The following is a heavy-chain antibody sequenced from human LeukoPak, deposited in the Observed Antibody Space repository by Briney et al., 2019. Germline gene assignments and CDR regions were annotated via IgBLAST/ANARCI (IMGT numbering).Heavy chain of an antibody. CDR2: IYYSGST. V-gene: IGHV4-61*01. CDR1: GVSISSTSYY. CDR3: ASSSGSLDY. D-gene: IGHD1-26*01. J-gene: IGHJ4*02. Sequence: SETLSLTCTVSGVSISSTSYYWSWIRQPPGKGLEWIGYIYYSGSTNYNPSLKSRVTISVDTSKNQFSLKLSSVTAADTAVYYCASSSGSLDYWGQGTLVTVSS.